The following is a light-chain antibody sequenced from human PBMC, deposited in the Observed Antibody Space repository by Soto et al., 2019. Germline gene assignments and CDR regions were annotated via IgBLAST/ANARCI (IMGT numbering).Light chain of an antibody. V-gene: IGLV1-47*01. CDR2: RNN. CDR3: GARDSCMSGYV. Sequence: ALTQPPSASGTPGQMVTISCSGSSSNIGSNYVYWYQQLPGTAPKLLIYRNNQRPSGVPDRFSGSKSGTSASLAISGLRSEDEAYYYCGARDSCMSGYVIGTWRTVT. CDR1: SSNIGSNY. J-gene: IGLJ1*01.